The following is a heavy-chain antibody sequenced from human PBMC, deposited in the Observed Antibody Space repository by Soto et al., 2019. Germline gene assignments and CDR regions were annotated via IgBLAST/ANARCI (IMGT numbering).Heavy chain of an antibody. V-gene: IGHV1-24*01. CDR2: FDPEDGET. D-gene: IGHD3-22*01. CDR1: GYTLTELS. CDR3: ATTPYYDDSSGYYRYFDY. J-gene: IGHJ4*02. Sequence: ASVKVSCKVSGYTLTELSMHWVRQAPGKGLEWMGGFDPEDGETIYAQKFQGRVTMTEDTSTDTAYMELSSLRSEDTAVYYCATTPYYDDSSGYYRYFDYWGQGTLVTVSS.